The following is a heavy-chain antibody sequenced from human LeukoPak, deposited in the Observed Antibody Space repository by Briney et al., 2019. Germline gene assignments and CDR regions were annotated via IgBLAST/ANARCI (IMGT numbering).Heavy chain of an antibody. D-gene: IGHD7-27*01. CDR2: FYYTGLT. J-gene: IGHJ5*02. V-gene: IGHV4-59*01. Sequence: SETLSLTCTVSGGSMSGYYWSWIRQTPGGGLQWIGYFYYTGLTRSNPSLESRVTISGDTSKNQFSFRLTSLTAADTAMYYCAKDAVAPGEDYYDPWGPGTLVTVSS. CDR3: AKDAVAPGEDYYDP. CDR1: GGSMSGYY.